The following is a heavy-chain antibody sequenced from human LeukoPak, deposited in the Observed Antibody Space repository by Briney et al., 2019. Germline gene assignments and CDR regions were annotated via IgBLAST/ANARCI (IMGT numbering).Heavy chain of an antibody. CDR2: IIHRGST. V-gene: IGHV4-34*12. J-gene: IGHJ5*02. CDR1: GGSFSGYY. D-gene: IGHD3/OR15-3a*01. Sequence: SETLSLTCAVYGGSFSGYYWSWIRQPPGKGLEWIGEIIHRGSTNYNPSLKSRLTISVDTSKNQFSLRLSSVTAADAAVYYCARQGWTKTGAWFDPWGQGTLVTVSS. CDR3: ARQGWTKTGAWFDP.